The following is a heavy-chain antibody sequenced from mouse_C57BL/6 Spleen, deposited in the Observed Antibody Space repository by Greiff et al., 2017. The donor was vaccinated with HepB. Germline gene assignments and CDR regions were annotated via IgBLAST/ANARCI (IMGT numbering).Heavy chain of an antibody. Sequence: DVKLVESGGDLVKPGGSLKLSCAASGFTFSSYGMSWVRQTPDKRLEWVATISSGGSYTYYPDSVKGRFTISRDNAKNTLYLQMSSLKSEDTAMYYCARLTGTYYFDYWGQGTTLTVSS. CDR3: ARLTGTYYFDY. V-gene: IGHV5-6*02. CDR2: ISSGGSYT. CDR1: GFTFSSYG. J-gene: IGHJ2*01. D-gene: IGHD4-1*01.